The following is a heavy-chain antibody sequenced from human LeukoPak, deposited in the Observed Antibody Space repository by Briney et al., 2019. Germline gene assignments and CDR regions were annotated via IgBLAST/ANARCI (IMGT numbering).Heavy chain of an antibody. Sequence: PGGSLRLSCAASGFTFSSYAMSWVRQAPGKGLEWVSAISGSGGSTYSADSVKGRFTISRDNSKNTLYLQMNSLRAEDTALYYCARVHSGSYSLGYWGQGTLVTVSS. D-gene: IGHD1-26*01. CDR1: GFTFSSYA. V-gene: IGHV3-23*01. J-gene: IGHJ4*02. CDR2: ISGSGGST. CDR3: ARVHSGSYSLGY.